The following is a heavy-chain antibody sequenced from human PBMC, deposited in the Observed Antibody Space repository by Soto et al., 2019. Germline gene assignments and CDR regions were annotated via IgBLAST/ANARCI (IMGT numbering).Heavy chain of an antibody. CDR3: ARGGFLRLADAFDI. V-gene: IGHV3-33*01. Sequence: VGPLRLSCAASGFTFSSYGMHWVRKAPGKGLEWVAVIWYDGSNKYYADSVKGRFTISRDNSKNTLYLQMNSLRAEDTAVYYCARGGFLRLADAFDIWGQGTMVTVSS. CDR1: GFTFSSYG. J-gene: IGHJ3*02. CDR2: IWYDGSNK. D-gene: IGHD3-3*01.